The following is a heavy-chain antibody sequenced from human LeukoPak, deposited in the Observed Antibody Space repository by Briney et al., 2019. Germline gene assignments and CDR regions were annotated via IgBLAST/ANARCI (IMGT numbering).Heavy chain of an antibody. Sequence: GGSLRLSSAASGFTFSSYWMSWVRQAPGKGLEWVANMKYDGSEKYYVDSVKGRFTISRDNAENSLYLQMNSLRAEDTAVYYCARDIEAAGLFLDYWGQGTLVTVSS. J-gene: IGHJ4*02. D-gene: IGHD6-13*01. CDR2: MKYDGSEK. V-gene: IGHV3-7*01. CDR3: ARDIEAAGLFLDY. CDR1: GFTFSSYW.